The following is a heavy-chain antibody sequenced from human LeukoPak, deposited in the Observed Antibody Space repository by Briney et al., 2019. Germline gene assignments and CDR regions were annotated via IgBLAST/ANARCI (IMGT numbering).Heavy chain of an antibody. J-gene: IGHJ4*02. CDR1: GFTFSDYY. D-gene: IGHD5-24*01. Sequence: GGSLRLSCAASGFTFSDYYMSWVRQATGKGLEWVSYISSSDSTIYYADSVKGRFTISRDNAKNSLYLQMNSLRAEDTAVYYCATRRDGYNYKVYWGQGTLVTVSS. CDR3: ATRRDGYNYKVY. V-gene: IGHV3-11*04. CDR2: ISSSDSTI.